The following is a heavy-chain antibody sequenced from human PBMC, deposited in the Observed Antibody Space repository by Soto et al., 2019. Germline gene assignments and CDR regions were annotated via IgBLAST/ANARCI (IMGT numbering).Heavy chain of an antibody. D-gene: IGHD2-15*01. CDR3: ARAMVVAATSNAFDI. CDR1: GYSFTTYW. CDR2: IYPDDSDT. Sequence: LGESLKISCKGSGYSFTTYWIGWVRQMPGKGLEWMGIIYPDDSDTRYSPSFQGQVTISVDKSISTAYLQWSSLKASDTAIYYCARAMVVAATSNAFDIWGPGTMVTVSS. V-gene: IGHV5-51*01. J-gene: IGHJ3*02.